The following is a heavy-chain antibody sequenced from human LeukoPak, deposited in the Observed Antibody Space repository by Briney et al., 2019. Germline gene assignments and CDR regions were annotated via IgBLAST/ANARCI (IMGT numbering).Heavy chain of an antibody. CDR3: AKRHSSNWPYYFDY. CDR1: GGSISNYY. J-gene: IGHJ4*02. CDR2: IHTSGTT. D-gene: IGHD6-13*01. Sequence: SETLSLTCTVSGGSISNYYWSWIRQPQGKGLEWIGYIHTSGTTNSNPSLKSRVTMSVDTSKNQFSLSLSSVTAVDTAVYYCAKRHSSNWPYYFDYWGQGTLVTVSS. V-gene: IGHV4-4*09.